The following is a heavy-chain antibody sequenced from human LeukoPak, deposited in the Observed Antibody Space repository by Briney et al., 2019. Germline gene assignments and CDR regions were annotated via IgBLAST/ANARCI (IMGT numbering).Heavy chain of an antibody. CDR3: ASGPYPAAGTDHQFDY. CDR1: GASISSYY. Sequence: SEPLSLTCSVSGASISSYYWSWIRQSPGKGLEWIGYIYYSGSTHYNPSLKSRVTISVDTSKNQFSLKLSSVTAADTAVYYCASGPYPAAGTDHQFDYWGQGTLVTVSS. D-gene: IGHD6-13*01. V-gene: IGHV4-59*01. J-gene: IGHJ4*02. CDR2: IYYSGST.